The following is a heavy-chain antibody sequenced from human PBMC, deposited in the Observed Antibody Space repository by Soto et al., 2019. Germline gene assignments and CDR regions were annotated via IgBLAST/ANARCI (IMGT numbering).Heavy chain of an antibody. V-gene: IGHV4-59*01. J-gene: IGHJ6*02. CDR2: IYYSGST. CDR3: ARDPGYYDSSGYYNYYYYGMDV. CDR1: GGSISSYY. Sequence: SETLSLTCTVSGGSISSYYWSWIRQPPGKGLEWIGYIYYSGSTNYNPSLKSRVTISVDTSKNQFSLKLSSVTAADTAVYYCARDPGYYDSSGYYNYYYYGMDVWGQGTTVTVSS. D-gene: IGHD3-22*01.